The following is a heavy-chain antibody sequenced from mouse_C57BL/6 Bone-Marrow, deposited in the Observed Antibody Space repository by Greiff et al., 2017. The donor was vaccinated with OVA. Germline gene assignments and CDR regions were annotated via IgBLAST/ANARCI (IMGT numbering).Heavy chain of an antibody. D-gene: IGHD3-3*01. CDR1: GFTFSSYT. CDR3: ARGTERIWFAY. Sequence: EVMLVESGGGLVKPGGSLKLSCAASGFTFSSYTMSWVRQTPEKRLEWVATISGGGGNTYYPDRVKGRFTISRDNAKNTLYLQMSSLRSEDTALYYCARGTERIWFAYWGQGTLVTVSA. CDR2: ISGGGGNT. V-gene: IGHV5-9*01. J-gene: IGHJ3*01.